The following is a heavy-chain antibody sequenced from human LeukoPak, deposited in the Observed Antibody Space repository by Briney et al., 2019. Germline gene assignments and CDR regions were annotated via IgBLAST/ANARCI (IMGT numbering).Heavy chain of an antibody. V-gene: IGHV3-30*03. Sequence: GGSLGLSCAASGFTFRNYGMHWVRQAPGKGLEWVAIISYDGSNTYYADSVKGRFTISRDNSKNTLYLQMNSLRAEDTAMYYCASLRYSASYYADYWGQGTLVTVSS. CDR3: ASLRYSASYYADY. D-gene: IGHD1-26*01. J-gene: IGHJ4*02. CDR1: GFTFRNYG. CDR2: ISYDGSNT.